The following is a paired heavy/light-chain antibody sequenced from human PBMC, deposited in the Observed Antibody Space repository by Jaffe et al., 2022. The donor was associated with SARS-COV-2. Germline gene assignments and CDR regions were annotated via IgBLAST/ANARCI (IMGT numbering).Light chain of an antibody. J-gene: IGKJ3*01. CDR1: QSISSW. CDR3: QQYNSYPPT. Sequence: DIQMTQSPSTLSASVGDRVTITCRASQSISSWLAWYQQKPGKAPKLLIYKASSLESGVPSRFSGSGSGTEFTLTISSLQPDDFATYYCQQYNSYPPTFGPGTKVDIK. V-gene: IGKV1-5*03. CDR2: KAS.
Heavy chain of an antibody. CDR1: GYSFTSYW. V-gene: IGHV5-51*01. D-gene: IGHD2-2*01. Sequence: EVQLVQSGAEVKKPGESLKISCKGSGYSFTSYWIGWVRQMPGKGLEWMGIIYPGDSDTRYSPSFQGQVTISADKSISTAYLQWSSLKASDTAMYYCARQGWGIVVVPAARDGDAFDIWGQGTMVTVSS. CDR2: IYPGDSDT. J-gene: IGHJ3*02. CDR3: ARQGWGIVVVPAARDGDAFDI.